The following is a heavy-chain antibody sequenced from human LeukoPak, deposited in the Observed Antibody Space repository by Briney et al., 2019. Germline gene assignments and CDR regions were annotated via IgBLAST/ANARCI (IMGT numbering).Heavy chain of an antibody. CDR3: ASTAYYYDSSGPFGVDY. CDR2: INHSGST. CDR1: GGSFSGYY. V-gene: IGHV4-34*01. D-gene: IGHD3-22*01. Sequence: SETLSLTCAVYGGSFSGYYWSWSRQPPGKGLEWIGEINHSGSTNYNPSLKSRVTISVDTSKNQFSLKLSSVTAADTAVYYCASTAYYYDSSGPFGVDYWGQGTLVTVSS. J-gene: IGHJ4*02.